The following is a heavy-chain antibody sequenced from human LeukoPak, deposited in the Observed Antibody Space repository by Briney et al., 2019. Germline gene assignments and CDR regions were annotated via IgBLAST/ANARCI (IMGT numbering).Heavy chain of an antibody. J-gene: IGHJ4*02. Sequence: GGPRRLSLAAAGIAVSGNYIGGARQTQGKGVEWISFISINTNTFYADSVRGRFTISRDASKNTLFLHMNSLRDEDSAVYYCGISQTWDHLFESWGQGTLVTVSS. CDR2: ISINTNT. CDR1: GIAVSGNY. D-gene: IGHD1-26*01. CDR3: GISQTWDHLFES. V-gene: IGHV3-53*01.